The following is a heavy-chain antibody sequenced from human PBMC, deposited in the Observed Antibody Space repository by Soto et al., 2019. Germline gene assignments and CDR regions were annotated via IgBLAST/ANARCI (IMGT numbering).Heavy chain of an antibody. V-gene: IGHV4-59*08. CDR2: IYYSGST. Sequence: SETLSLTCTVSGGSISSYYWSWIRQPPGKGLEWIGYIYYSGSTNYNPSLKSRVTISVDTSKNQFSLKLSSVTAADTAVYYCARHRGYSGYDSWGQGTLVTVSS. D-gene: IGHD5-12*01. CDR1: GGSISSYY. J-gene: IGHJ5*02. CDR3: ARHRGYSGYDS.